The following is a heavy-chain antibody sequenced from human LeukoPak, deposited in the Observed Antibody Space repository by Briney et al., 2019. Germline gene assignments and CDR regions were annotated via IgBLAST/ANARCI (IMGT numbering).Heavy chain of an antibody. CDR3: ARGSPYSSSFCFDY. CDR2: IYYSGST. V-gene: IGHV4-59*01. D-gene: IGHD6-6*01. CDR1: GGSISSYY. J-gene: IGHJ4*02. Sequence: SETLSLTCTVSGGSISSYYWSWIRQPPGKGLEWIGYIYYSGSTNYNPSPESRVTISVDTSKNQFSLKLSSVTAADTAVYYCARGSPYSSSFCFDYWGQGTLVTVSS.